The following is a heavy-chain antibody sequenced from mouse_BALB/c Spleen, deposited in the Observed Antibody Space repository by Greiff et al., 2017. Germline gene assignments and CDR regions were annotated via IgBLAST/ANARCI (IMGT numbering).Heavy chain of an antibody. CDR2: IRLKSNNYAT. Sequence: EVKLEESGGGLVQPGGSMKLSCVASGFTFSNYWMNWVRQSPEKGLEWVAEIRLKSNNYATHYAESVKGRFTISRDDSKSSVYLQMNNLRAEDTGIYYCTRLYGNYVGFDYWGQGTTLTVSS. J-gene: IGHJ2*01. D-gene: IGHD2-1*01. CDR3: TRLYGNYVGFDY. CDR1: GFTFSNYW. V-gene: IGHV6-6*02.